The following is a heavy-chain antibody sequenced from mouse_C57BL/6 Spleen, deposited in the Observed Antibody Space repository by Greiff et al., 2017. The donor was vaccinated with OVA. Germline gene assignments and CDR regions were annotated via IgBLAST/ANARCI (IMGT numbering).Heavy chain of an antibody. CDR3: ARQGNSNYAYWYFDV. D-gene: IGHD2-5*01. V-gene: IGHV5-6*01. J-gene: IGHJ1*03. CDR2: ISSGGSYT. CDR1: GFTFSSYG. Sequence: EVQLVESGGDLVKPGGSLKLSCAASGFTFSSYGMSWVRQTPDKRLEWVATISSGGSYTYYPDSVKGRFTISRDNAKNTLYLQMSSLKSEDTAMYYCARQGNSNYAYWYFDVWGTGTTVTVSS.